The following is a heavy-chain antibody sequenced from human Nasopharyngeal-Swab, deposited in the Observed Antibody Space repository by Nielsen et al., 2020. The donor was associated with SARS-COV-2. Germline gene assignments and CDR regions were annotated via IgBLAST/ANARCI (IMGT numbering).Heavy chain of an antibody. V-gene: IGHV3-11*04. CDR2: ISSTGAII. Sequence: GGSLRLSCAASGFTFSDYYMSWIRQAPGKGLEWVSYISSTGAIIYYADSVKGRFTISRDNPKNSLYLQMNSLRPEDTAVYYCARDSGQDYDILTGYYVPLFYGMDVWGQGTTVTVSS. J-gene: IGHJ6*02. CDR3: ARDSGQDYDILTGYYVPLFYGMDV. D-gene: IGHD3-9*01. CDR1: GFTFSDYY.